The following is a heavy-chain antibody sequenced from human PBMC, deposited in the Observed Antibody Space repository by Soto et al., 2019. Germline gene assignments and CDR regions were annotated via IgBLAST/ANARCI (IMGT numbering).Heavy chain of an antibody. CDR1: GGSISSYY. J-gene: IGHJ4*02. Sequence: QVQLQESGPGLMKPSETLSLTCTVSGGSISSYYWSWIRQPAGKGLEWIGRIYTSGSTNYNPSLKSRVTMSVDTSKNQFSLKLSSVTAADTAVYYCAREPYYYDSSGYYFDYWGQGTLVTVSS. CDR3: AREPYYYDSSGYYFDY. V-gene: IGHV4-4*07. D-gene: IGHD3-22*01. CDR2: IYTSGST.